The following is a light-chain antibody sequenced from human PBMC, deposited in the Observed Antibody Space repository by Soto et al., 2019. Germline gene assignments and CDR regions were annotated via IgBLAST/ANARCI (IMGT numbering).Light chain of an antibody. CDR2: LNSDGSH. CDR3: QTWGTGIHV. J-gene: IGLJ1*01. V-gene: IGLV4-69*01. CDR1: SGHSSYA. Sequence: QPVLTQSPSASASLGASVKLTCTLSSGHSSYAIAWHQQQPEKGPRYLMKLNSDGSHSKGDGIPDRFSGSSSGAERYLIXXSLQSEDEADYYCQTWGTGIHVFGTGTKLTVL.